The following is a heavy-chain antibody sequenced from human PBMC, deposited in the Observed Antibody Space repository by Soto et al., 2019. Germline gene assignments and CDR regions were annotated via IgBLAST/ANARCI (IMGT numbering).Heavy chain of an antibody. CDR3: ARAYNWNYADY. Sequence: SETLSLTCTVSGGSISSSSYYWGWIRQPPGKGLEWIGSIYYSGSTYYNPSLKSRVTISVDTSKNQFSLKLSSVTAADTAVYYCARAYNWNYADYWGQGTLVTVSS. J-gene: IGHJ4*02. CDR2: IYYSGST. CDR1: GGSISSSSYY. V-gene: IGHV4-39*01. D-gene: IGHD1-7*01.